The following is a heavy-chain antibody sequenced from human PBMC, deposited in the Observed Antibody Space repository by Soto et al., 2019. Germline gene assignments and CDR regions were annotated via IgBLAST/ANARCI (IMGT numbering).Heavy chain of an antibody. Sequence: GGSLRLSCGVSGFTFSNYGMSWVRQAPGKGLEWVSSISGSGFSTYYADSVRGRFTISRDISKNTVFLQMNSLRGEDTAVYYCARGCFSSRCLGHGIDVWGQGTTVTVSS. CDR1: GFTFSNYG. V-gene: IGHV3-23*01. CDR2: ISGSGFST. D-gene: IGHD3-10*02. CDR3: ARGCFSSRCLGHGIDV. J-gene: IGHJ6*02.